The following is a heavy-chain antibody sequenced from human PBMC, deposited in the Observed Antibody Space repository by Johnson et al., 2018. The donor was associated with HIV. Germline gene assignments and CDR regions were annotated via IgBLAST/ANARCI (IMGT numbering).Heavy chain of an antibody. Sequence: QVQLVESGGGLVQPGGSLRLSCAASGFTFSSYAMSWVRQAPGKGLEWVAVISYDANNKYYADSVKGRFTISRDNAKNSLYLQMNSLRAEDTAVYYCARAPPNVAPGAFDIWGQGTMVTVSS. D-gene: IGHD2-21*01. CDR3: ARAPPNVAPGAFDI. CDR2: ISYDANNK. V-gene: IGHV3-30-3*01. CDR1: GFTFSSYA. J-gene: IGHJ3*02.